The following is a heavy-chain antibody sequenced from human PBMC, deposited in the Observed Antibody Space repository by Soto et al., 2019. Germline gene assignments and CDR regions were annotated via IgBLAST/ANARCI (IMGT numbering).Heavy chain of an antibody. CDR3: ARDGVSVHAFDI. J-gene: IGHJ3*02. CDR1: GGSISSGGYY. V-gene: IGHV4-31*03. CDR2: IYYSGST. D-gene: IGHD3-16*01. Sequence: SETLSLTCTVSGGSISSGGYYWSWIRQHPGKGLEWIGYIYYSGSTYYSPSLKSRVTISVDTSKNQFSLKLSSVTAADTAVYYCARDGVSVHAFDISGQGTMVTVSS.